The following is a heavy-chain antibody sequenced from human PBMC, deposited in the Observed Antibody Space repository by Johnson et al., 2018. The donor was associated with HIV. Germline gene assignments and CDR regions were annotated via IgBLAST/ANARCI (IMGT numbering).Heavy chain of an antibody. CDR3: AREANAFDI. CDR1: RLSVSKNY. V-gene: IGHV3-7*03. J-gene: IGHJ3*02. Sequence: EVHLVESGGGLVQPGGSLRLSCAASRLSVSKNYMSWVRQAPGKGLEWVANIKEDGSEKNYVDSVRGRFTISRDNSKNTLYLQMNSLRAEDTAVYYCAREANAFDIWGQGTMVTVSS. CDR2: IKEDGSEK.